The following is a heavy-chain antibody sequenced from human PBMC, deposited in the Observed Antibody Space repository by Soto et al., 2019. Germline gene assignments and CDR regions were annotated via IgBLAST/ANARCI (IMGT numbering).Heavy chain of an antibody. Sequence: GSLXXSCAAXXRTVSXXXXXXVRQAPGKGLQWVSVIYSAGSTYYXNSVKGRFTISRDISTNMXYLQMSSLTDEDTAVYYCARAREPEXISAIFFDIWGQGALVTVSS. CDR1: XRTVSXXX. J-gene: IGHJ4*02. V-gene: IGHV3-53*01. D-gene: IGHD2-21*01. CDR2: IYSAGST. CDR3: ARAREPEXISAIFFDI.